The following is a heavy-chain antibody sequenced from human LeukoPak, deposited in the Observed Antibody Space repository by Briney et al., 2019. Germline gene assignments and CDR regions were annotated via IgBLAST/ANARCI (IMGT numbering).Heavy chain of an antibody. CDR1: GGTFSSYA. V-gene: IGHV1-69*04. CDR2: IIPIFGIA. D-gene: IGHD3-3*01. CDR3: ASGPDFWSGYAAGDAFDI. J-gene: IGHJ3*02. Sequence: GASVKVSCKASGGTFSSYAISWVRQAPGQGLKWMGKIIPIFGIANYAQKFQGRVTITADKSTSTAYMELSSLRSEDTAVYYCASGPDFWSGYAAGDAFDIWGQGTMVTVSS.